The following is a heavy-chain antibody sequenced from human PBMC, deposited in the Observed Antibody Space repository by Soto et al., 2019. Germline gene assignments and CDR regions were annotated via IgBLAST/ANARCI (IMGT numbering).Heavy chain of an antibody. CDR3: ASTTAGDAFDI. D-gene: IGHD4-4*01. CDR1: GGSFSGYY. V-gene: IGHV4-34*01. J-gene: IGHJ3*02. Sequence: PSETLSLTCAVYGGSFSGYYWSWIRQPLGKGLEWIGEINHSGSTNYNPSLKSRVTISVDTSKNQFSLKLSSVTAADTAVYYCASTTAGDAFDIWGQGTMVTVSS. CDR2: INHSGST.